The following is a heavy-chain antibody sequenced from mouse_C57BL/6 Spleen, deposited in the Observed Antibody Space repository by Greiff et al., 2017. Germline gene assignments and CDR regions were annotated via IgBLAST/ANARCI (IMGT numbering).Heavy chain of an antibody. J-gene: IGHJ4*01. D-gene: IGHD2-2*01. CDR2: IDPSDSYT. CDR3: ARLRRYAMDY. CDR1: GYTFTSYW. Sequence: QVQLQQPGAELVRPGTSVKLSCKASGYTFTSYWMHWVKQRPGQGLEWIGVIDPSDSYTNYNQKFKGKATLTVDTSSSTAYMPLSSLTSEDSAVYYCARLRRYAMDYWGQGTSVTVSS. V-gene: IGHV1-59*01.